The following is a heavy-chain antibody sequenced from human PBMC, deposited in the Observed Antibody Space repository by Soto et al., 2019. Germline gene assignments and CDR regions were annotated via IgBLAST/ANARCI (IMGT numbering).Heavy chain of an antibody. D-gene: IGHD3-22*01. Sequence: QVQLVQSGAELKKPGSSVKVSCKASGGTFSSYAISWVRQAPGHGLEWMGGITPMFGATIYSQKFQGRVTIIADASTSTAYMELTTLRYEDTAVYYCAGSPDWTYALNKLVITTFGFFWCQGTLVTVSS. V-gene: IGHV1-69*01. J-gene: IGHJ4*02. CDR2: ITPMFGAT. CDR1: GGTFSSYA. CDR3: AGSPDWTYALNKLVITTFGFF.